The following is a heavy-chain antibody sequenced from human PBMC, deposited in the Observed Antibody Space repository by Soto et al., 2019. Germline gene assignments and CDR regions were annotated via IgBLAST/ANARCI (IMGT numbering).Heavy chain of an antibody. CDR3: ARDRGDYDFDY. J-gene: IGHJ4*02. V-gene: IGHV3-33*01. CDR2: IWYDGSNK. D-gene: IGHD2-21*02. Sequence: QVQLVESGGGVVQPGRSLRLSCAASGFTFSSYGMHWVRQAPGKGLEWVAVIWYDGSNKYYADSVKGRFSISRDNSKNTLYLQMNSLRAEDTAVYYCARDRGDYDFDYWGQGTLVTVSS. CDR1: GFTFSSYG.